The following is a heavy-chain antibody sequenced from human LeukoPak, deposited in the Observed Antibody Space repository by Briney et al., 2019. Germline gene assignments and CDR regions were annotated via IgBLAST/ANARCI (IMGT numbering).Heavy chain of an antibody. Sequence: ASVKVSCKASGYTFTSYGISWVRQAPGQGLEWMGWISAYNGNTNYAQKLQGRVTITRDTSASTAYMELSSLRSEDTAVYYCASTGYSSSWYGVFDYWGQGTLVTVSS. J-gene: IGHJ4*02. CDR1: GYTFTSYG. D-gene: IGHD6-13*01. CDR3: ASTGYSSSWYGVFDY. V-gene: IGHV1-18*01. CDR2: ISAYNGNT.